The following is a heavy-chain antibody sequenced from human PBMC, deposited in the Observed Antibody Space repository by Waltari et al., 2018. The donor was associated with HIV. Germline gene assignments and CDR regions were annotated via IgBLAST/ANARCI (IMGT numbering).Heavy chain of an antibody. CDR1: GDSISDTPFY. CDR2: ISYSGTT. Sequence: QLQMQESGPGLVKPSETLSLTCSVSGDSISDTPFYWGWIRQPPGKGLEWSGSISYSGTTYAKASLSSRVIVSVDTPKNQFSLHLRSVTAADTAVYYCVRHWVYGSVPSAIRTFDNWGQGTLVTVSS. J-gene: IGHJ4*02. CDR3: VRHWVYGSVPSAIRTFDN. D-gene: IGHD3-10*01. V-gene: IGHV4-39*01.